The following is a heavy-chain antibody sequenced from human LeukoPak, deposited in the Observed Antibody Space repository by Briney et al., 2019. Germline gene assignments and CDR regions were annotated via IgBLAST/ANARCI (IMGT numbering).Heavy chain of an antibody. CDR3: ARGEIGDYGSAYYMDV. CDR1: GGSISSSSYY. D-gene: IGHD4-17*01. Sequence: SETLSLTCTVSGGSISSSSYYWGWIRQPPGKGLEWIGSIYYSGSTYYNPSLKSRVTISVDTSKNQFSLKLSSVTAADTAVYYCARGEIGDYGSAYYMDVWGKGTTVTVSS. V-gene: IGHV4-39*07. J-gene: IGHJ6*03. CDR2: IYYSGST.